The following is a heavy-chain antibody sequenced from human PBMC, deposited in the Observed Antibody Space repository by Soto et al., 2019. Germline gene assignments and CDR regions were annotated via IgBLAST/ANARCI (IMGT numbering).Heavy chain of an antibody. CDR2: ISGSGDAK. CDR1: GFSFSSYG. V-gene: IGHV3-23*01. CDR3: AKDFDCDETSHGPYDY. D-gene: IGHD3-3*01. J-gene: IGHJ4*02. Sequence: EVHLLESGGGLVQPGESLRLSCVASGFSFSSYGMSWVRQAPGKGLEWASIISGSGDAKYYADSVKGRFTISRDNSKNTMYLQKVILRAEDTAVYYCAKDFDCDETSHGPYDYWGQGTLVTVSS.